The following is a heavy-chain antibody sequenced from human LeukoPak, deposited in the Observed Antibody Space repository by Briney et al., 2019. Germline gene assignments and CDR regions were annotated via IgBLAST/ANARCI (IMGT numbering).Heavy chain of an antibody. CDR1: GGSISSGGYY. Sequence: SETLSLTCTVSGGSISSGGYYWSWIRQHPGKGLGWIGYIYYSGSTYYNPSLKSRVTISVDTSKNQFSLKLSSVTAADTAVYYCARLDYYDSSGNFDYWGQGTLVTVSS. J-gene: IGHJ4*02. CDR3: ARLDYYDSSGNFDY. D-gene: IGHD3-22*01. V-gene: IGHV4-31*03. CDR2: IYYSGST.